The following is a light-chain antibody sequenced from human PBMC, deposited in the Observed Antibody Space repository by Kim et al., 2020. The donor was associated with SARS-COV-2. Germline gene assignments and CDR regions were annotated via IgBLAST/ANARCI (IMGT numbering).Light chain of an antibody. CDR2: KDS. J-gene: IGLJ3*02. V-gene: IGLV3-27*01. Sequence: VSPRQPARTTCSGDVLAKKYARWFQQKPGQAPVLVIYKDSERPSGIPERFSGSSSGNTVTLTIGGAQVKDEADYYCYSVTDNNRVFGGGTQLTVL. CDR3: YSVTDNNRV. CDR1: VLAKKY.